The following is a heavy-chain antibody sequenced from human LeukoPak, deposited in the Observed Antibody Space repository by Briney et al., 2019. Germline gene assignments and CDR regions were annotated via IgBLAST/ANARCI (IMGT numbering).Heavy chain of an antibody. CDR1: GGSISSYY. D-gene: IGHD5-24*01. CDR2: IYYSGST. J-gene: IGHJ4*02. CDR3: ARHTFVGWLQLHYFDY. Sequence: SETLSFTCTVSGGSISSYYWGWIRQPPGKGLEWIGSIYYSGSTYYNPSLKSRVTISVDTSKNQFSLKLSSVTAADTAVYYCARHTFVGWLQLHYFDYWGQGTLVTVSS. V-gene: IGHV4-39*01.